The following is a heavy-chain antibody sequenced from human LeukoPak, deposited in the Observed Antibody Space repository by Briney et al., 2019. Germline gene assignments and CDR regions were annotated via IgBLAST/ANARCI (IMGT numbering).Heavy chain of an antibody. CDR3: AKDGGLWVSAHWGDS. D-gene: IGHD7-27*01. Sequence: GGSLRLSCAASGFTFSTYCMHWVRQAPGKGPMWVSRICPDGTVTNHADSVKARFIISRDNARNTVYLQMNSLRVEDTAVYYCAKDGGLWVSAHWGDSWGRGTLVTVSS. CDR1: GFTFSTYC. CDR2: ICPDGTVT. J-gene: IGHJ4*02. V-gene: IGHV3-74*01.